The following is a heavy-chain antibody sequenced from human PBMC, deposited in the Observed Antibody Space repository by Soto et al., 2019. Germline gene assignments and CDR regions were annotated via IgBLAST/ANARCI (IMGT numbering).Heavy chain of an antibody. D-gene: IGHD5-18*01. J-gene: IGHJ4*02. CDR1: GGSITGYY. CDR3: ARVRMNGGHRTHDY. V-gene: IGHV4-59*01. Sequence: TSETLSLTCTVSGGSITGYYWSWIRQPPGKGLEWIGYIFYSGSTNYNPSLQSRVTISVDTSKNQFSLKLTSVTAADTAVYYCARVRMNGGHRTHDYWGQGTLVTVSS. CDR2: IFYSGST.